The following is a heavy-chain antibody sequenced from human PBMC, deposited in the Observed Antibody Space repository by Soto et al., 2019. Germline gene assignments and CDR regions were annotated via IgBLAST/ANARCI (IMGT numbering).Heavy chain of an antibody. CDR1: GGSISSGGYY. CDR3: ARDHMYSSSWYPGFLYYYGMDV. Sequence: SETLSLTCTVSGGSISSGGYYWSWIRQHPGKGLEWIGYIYYSGSTYYNPSLKSRVTISVDTSKNQLSLKLSSVTAADTAVYYCARDHMYSSSWYPGFLYYYGMDVWGQGTTVTV. CDR2: IYYSGST. D-gene: IGHD6-13*01. J-gene: IGHJ6*02. V-gene: IGHV4-31*03.